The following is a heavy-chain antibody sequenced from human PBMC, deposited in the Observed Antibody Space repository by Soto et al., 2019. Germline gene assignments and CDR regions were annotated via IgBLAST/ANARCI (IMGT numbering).Heavy chain of an antibody. D-gene: IGHD3-16*01. J-gene: IGHJ3*02. CDR2: ISAYNGNT. CDR1: GSTFTSYA. CDR3: ARGFGATANSNAFDI. V-gene: IGHV1-18*01. Sequence: GASVKVSCKASGSTFTSYAISWARQAPGQGLEWMGWISAYNGNTNDAQKLQGRVTMTTDTSTSTAYMELRSLRSDDTAVYYCARGFGATANSNAFDIWGQGTMVTVSS.